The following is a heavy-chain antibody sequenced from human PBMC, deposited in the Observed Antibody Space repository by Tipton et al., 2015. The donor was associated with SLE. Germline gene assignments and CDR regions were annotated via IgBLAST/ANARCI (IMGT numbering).Heavy chain of an antibody. D-gene: IGHD5-12*01. CDR2: IFYTGST. V-gene: IGHV4-59*08. Sequence: TLSLTCTVSGGSISSYYWSWIRQPPGRGLEWIGYIFYTGSTNYNPSLKSRVTLSVDTSKNHFSLQLNSVTAADTAVYYCATHGHGETYEFFTEYLRHWGQGTLVTVSS. CDR3: ATHGHGETYEFFTEYLRH. CDR1: GGSISSYY. J-gene: IGHJ1*01.